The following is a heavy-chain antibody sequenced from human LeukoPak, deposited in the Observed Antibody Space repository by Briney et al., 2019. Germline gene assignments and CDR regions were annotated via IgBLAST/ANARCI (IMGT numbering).Heavy chain of an antibody. Sequence: SETLSLTCTVSGGSISSYYWGWIRQPPGKGLEWIGSIYYSGNTYYNPSLKSRVTISVDTSKNQFSLKLSSVTAADTAVYNCARHGAVGYDWFDPWGQGTLVTVSS. J-gene: IGHJ5*02. CDR2: IYYSGNT. CDR1: GGSISSYY. V-gene: IGHV4-39*01. D-gene: IGHD5-18*01. CDR3: ARHGAVGYDWFDP.